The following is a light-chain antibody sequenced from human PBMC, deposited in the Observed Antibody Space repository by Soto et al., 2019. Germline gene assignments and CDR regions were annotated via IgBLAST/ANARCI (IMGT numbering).Light chain of an antibody. J-gene: IGKJ1*01. CDR2: GAS. CDR3: LQRSNWPWT. Sequence: EIVLTQSPDTLSLSPGERAAISCRASRTVIRNNLAWHQQKPGQTPRLLVYGASNRATGIPDRFSGSGSGTDFTLTISSLEPEDFAVYYCLQRSNWPWTFGQGTEVDIK. V-gene: IGKV3D-20*02. CDR1: RTVIRNN.